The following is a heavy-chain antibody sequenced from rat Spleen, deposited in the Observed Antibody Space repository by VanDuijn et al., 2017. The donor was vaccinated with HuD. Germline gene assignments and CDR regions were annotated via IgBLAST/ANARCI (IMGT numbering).Heavy chain of an antibody. J-gene: IGHJ2*01. D-gene: IGHD1-12*01. V-gene: IGHV5-7*01. CDR3: TIGSHYFDY. CDR2: ISYDGSST. Sequence: EVQLVESGGGLVQPGRSMKLSCAASGFTFSDYYMAWVRQAPKKGLQWVATISYDGSSTYYRDSVKGRFTISRDNAKSTLYLQMDSLRSEDTATYYCTIGSHYFDYWGQGVMVTVSS. CDR1: GFTFSDYY.